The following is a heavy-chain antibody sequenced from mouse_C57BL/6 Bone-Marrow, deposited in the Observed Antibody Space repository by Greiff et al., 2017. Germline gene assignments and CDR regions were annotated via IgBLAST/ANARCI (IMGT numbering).Heavy chain of an antibody. J-gene: IGHJ4*01. CDR3: ARTGYYYGSLYYAMDY. CDR1: GYTFTSYW. Sequence: QVQLQQPGAELVKPGASVKLSCKASGYTFTSYWMQWVKQRPGPGLEWIGEIDPSDSYTNYNQKFKGKATLTVDTSSSTAYIQLSSLTSEDSAVYYCARTGYYYGSLYYAMDYWGQGTSVTVSS. CDR2: IDPSDSYT. D-gene: IGHD1-1*01. V-gene: IGHV1-50*01.